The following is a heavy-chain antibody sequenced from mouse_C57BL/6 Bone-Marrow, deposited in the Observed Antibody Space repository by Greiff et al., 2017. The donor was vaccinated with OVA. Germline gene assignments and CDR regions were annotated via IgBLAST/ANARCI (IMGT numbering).Heavy chain of an antibody. CDR3: ARGDYRNYGRFAY. J-gene: IGHJ3*01. CDR1: GYTFTSYG. V-gene: IGHV1-81*01. Sequence: QVQLKQSGAELARPGASVKLSCKASGYTFTSYGISWVKQRTGQGLEWIGEIYPRSGNTYYNEKFKGKATLTADKSSSTAYMELRSLTSEDSAVYFCARGDYRNYGRFAYWGQGTLVTVSA. D-gene: IGHD2-5*01. CDR2: IYPRSGNT.